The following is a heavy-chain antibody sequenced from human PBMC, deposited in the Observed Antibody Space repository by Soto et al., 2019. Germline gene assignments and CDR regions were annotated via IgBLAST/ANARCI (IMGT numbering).Heavy chain of an antibody. J-gene: IGHJ6*02. Sequence: SETLSLTCTVSGGSISSSSYYWGWIRQPPGKGLEWIGSIYYSGSTYYDPSLKSRVTISVDTSKNQFSLKLSSVTAADTAVYYCARTPGLEFGELLRRNGIDYYGMDVWGQGTTVTVSS. D-gene: IGHD3-10*01. CDR1: GGSISSSSYY. V-gene: IGHV4-39*01. CDR2: IYYSGST. CDR3: ARTPGLEFGELLRRNGIDYYGMDV.